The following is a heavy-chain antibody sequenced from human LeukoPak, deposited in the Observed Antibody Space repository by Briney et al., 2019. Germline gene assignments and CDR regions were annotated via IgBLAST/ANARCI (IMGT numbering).Heavy chain of an antibody. V-gene: IGHV1-18*01. Sequence: ASVKVSCKSSGYTFTSYGITWVRQAPGQGLEWMGWINGYNGNTNYAQKLQGRVTMTTDTSTSTAYMELRSLKSDDTAVYYCARGPDTILYAFDIWGQGTMVTVSS. J-gene: IGHJ3*02. D-gene: IGHD3-3*01. CDR1: GYTFTSYG. CDR2: INGYNGNT. CDR3: ARGPDTILYAFDI.